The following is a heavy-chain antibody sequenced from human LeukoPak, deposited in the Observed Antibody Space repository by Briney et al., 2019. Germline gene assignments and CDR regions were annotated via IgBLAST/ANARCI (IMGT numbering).Heavy chain of an antibody. V-gene: IGHV1-69*05. CDR3: ATANSGWYLLDY. CDR1: GGTFSSYA. Sequence: ASVKVSCKASGGTFSSYAISWVRQAPGQGLEWMGGIIPIFGTANYAQKFQGRVTITTDESTSTAYMELSSLRSEDTAVYYCATANSGWYLLDYWGQGTLVTVSS. CDR2: IIPIFGTA. J-gene: IGHJ4*02. D-gene: IGHD6-19*01.